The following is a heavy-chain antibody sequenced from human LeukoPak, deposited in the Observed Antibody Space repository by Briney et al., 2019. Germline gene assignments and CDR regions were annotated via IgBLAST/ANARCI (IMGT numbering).Heavy chain of an antibody. CDR1: GFTFSSYA. V-gene: IGHV3-30-3*01. CDR2: ISYDGSNK. J-gene: IGHJ4*02. CDR3: ARDPDSSGYYAYYFDY. D-gene: IGHD3-22*01. Sequence: GRSLRLSCAASGFTFSSYAMHWVRHAPGKGLEWVAVISYDGSNKYYADTVKGRFTISRDNSKNTLYLQMNSLRAEDTAVYYCARDPDSSGYYAYYFDYWGQETLVTVSS.